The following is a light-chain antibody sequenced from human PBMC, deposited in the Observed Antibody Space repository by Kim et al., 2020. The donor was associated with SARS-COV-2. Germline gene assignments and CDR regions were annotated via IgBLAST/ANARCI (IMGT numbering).Light chain of an antibody. CDR2: WEP. CDR1: QSFLYSSKNNNY. J-gene: IGKJ2*03. V-gene: IGKV4-1*01. Sequence: RATIICSSSQSFLYSSKNNNYFSWYQHKPGQSPKLLIYWEPTRESGVPDRVSGSGSGTDFTLTISSLQAEDVAVYYCQQYYTTPYSFGQGTKLEI. CDR3: QQYYTTPYS.